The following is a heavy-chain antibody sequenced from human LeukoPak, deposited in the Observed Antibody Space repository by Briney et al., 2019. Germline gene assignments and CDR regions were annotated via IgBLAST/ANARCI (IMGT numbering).Heavy chain of an antibody. CDR1: GYTFTSYD. CDR2: MNPHSGNT. J-gene: IGHJ4*02. Sequence: ASVKVSCKASGYTFTSYDINWVRQATGQGLEWMGWMNPHSGNTGYAQKFQGRVTMTRNTSISTAYMELSSLRSEDTAVYYCARLSSHYGDYKVDYWGQGTLVTVSS. D-gene: IGHD4-17*01. CDR3: ARLSSHYGDYKVDY. V-gene: IGHV1-8*01.